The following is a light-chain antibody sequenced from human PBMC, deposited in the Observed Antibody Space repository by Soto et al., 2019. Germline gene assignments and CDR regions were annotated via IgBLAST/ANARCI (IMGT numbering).Light chain of an antibody. Sequence: IVMPQSPATLSVSPGERATLSCRASQSVSSNLAWYQQKPGQAPTLLIYGASTRATGIQARFSGSGSGTEFTLTISSLQSEDFAVYYCKQYNNWPPSWTFGQGTKVDIK. J-gene: IGKJ1*01. CDR3: KQYNNWPPSWT. V-gene: IGKV3-15*01. CDR2: GAS. CDR1: QSVSSN.